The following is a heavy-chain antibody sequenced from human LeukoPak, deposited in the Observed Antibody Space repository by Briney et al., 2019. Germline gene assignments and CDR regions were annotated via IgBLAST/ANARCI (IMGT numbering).Heavy chain of an antibody. CDR3: ARRQESYDSSGYQKPRAEYFQH. CDR2: MNPNSGNT. J-gene: IGHJ1*01. D-gene: IGHD3-22*01. CDR1: GYTFTSYD. Sequence: ASVKVSCKASGYTFTSYDINWVRQATGQGLEWMGWMNPNSGNTGYAQKFQGRVTMTRNTSISTAYMELSSLRSEDTAVYYCARRQESYDSSGYQKPRAEYFQHWGQGTLDTVSS. V-gene: IGHV1-8*01.